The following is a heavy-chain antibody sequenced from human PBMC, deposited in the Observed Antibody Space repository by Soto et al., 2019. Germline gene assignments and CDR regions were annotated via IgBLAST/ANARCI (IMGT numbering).Heavy chain of an antibody. V-gene: IGHV1-69*13. Sequence: EASVKVSCKASGDTFSTYTITWVRQAPGQGLEWMGGIIPRSGTSNYAQKFQGRVTITADESTSTAYMELSSLRSEDTAVYYCARWGPAARTIVTAESDYWGQGILVTVSS. D-gene: IGHD3-16*02. CDR3: ARWGPAARTIVTAESDY. CDR2: IIPRSGTS. J-gene: IGHJ4*02. CDR1: GDTFSTYT.